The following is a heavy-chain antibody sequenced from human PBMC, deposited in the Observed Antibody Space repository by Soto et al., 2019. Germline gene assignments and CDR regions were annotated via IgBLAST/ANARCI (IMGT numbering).Heavy chain of an antibody. CDR3: ARDGGYSSSDPVYYGMDV. V-gene: IGHV1-24*01. CDR1: GYTLTELS. Sequence: ASVKVSCKVSGYTLTELSMHWVRQAPGKGLEWMGGFDPEDGETIYAQKFQGRVTMTEDTSTDTAYMELSSLRSEDTAVYYCARDGGYSSSDPVYYGMDVWGQGTTVTV. CDR2: FDPEDGET. J-gene: IGHJ6*02. D-gene: IGHD6-13*01.